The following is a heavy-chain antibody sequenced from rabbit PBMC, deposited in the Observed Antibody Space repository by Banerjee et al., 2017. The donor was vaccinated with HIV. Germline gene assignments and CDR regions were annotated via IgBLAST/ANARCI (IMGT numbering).Heavy chain of an antibody. CDR1: GFSFSSNYY. V-gene: IGHV1S45*01. CDR3: ARNAYYSDGYGGYDL. CDR2: IGTGSGKT. Sequence: QEQLVESGGGLVQPEGSLTLTCTASGFSFSSNYYMCWVRQAPGKGLEWIGCIGTGSGKTYYASWVNGRFTISKTSSTTVTLQMTSLTAADTATYFCARNAYYSDGYGGYDLWGPGTLVTVS. D-gene: IGHD6-1*01. J-gene: IGHJ4*01.